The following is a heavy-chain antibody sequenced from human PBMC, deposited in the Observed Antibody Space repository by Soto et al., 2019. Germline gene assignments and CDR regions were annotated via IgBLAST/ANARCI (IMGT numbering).Heavy chain of an antibody. Sequence: VHLLQSGGGVVQPGGSLRLSCATAGFTFNNYALNWVRQAPGRGLEWVSTISGSGGSTYYADSVWGRFTISRDNATNTLFLQPNGLTAEDTALSYCAKRPGLSSGTHAVDFWCQGAQITFS. J-gene: IGHJ4*02. CDR3: AKRPGLSSGTHAVDF. D-gene: IGHD3-22*01. CDR1: GFTFNNYA. CDR2: ISGSGGST. V-gene: IGHV3-23*01.